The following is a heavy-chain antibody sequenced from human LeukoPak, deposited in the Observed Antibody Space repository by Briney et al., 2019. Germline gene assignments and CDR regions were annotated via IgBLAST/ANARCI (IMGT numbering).Heavy chain of an antibody. V-gene: IGHV3-23*01. CDR2: ISASGGST. CDR3: AEASDRYYFDY. J-gene: IGHJ4*02. Sequence: GGSLRLSCAASGFTFSTYAMHWVRQAPGKGLEWVSGISASGGSTFYADSVKGRFTISKDNSKNTLFLQMNSLRREDTAMYYCAEASDRYYFDYWGQGTPVTVSS. CDR1: GFTFSTYA. D-gene: IGHD2-21*01.